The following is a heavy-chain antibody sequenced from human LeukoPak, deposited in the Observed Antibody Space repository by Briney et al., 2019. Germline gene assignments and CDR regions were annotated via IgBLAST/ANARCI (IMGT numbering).Heavy chain of an antibody. CDR2: INPNSGGT. CDR1: GYTFTGYY. V-gene: IGHV1-2*02. Sequence: ASVKVSCKASGYTFTGYYMHWVRQAPGQGLEWMGWINPNSGGTNYAQRFQGRVTMTRDTSTSTAYMELSRLRSDDTAVYYCARTLLWFGELIDYWGQGTLVTVSS. D-gene: IGHD3-10*01. CDR3: ARTLLWFGELIDY. J-gene: IGHJ4*02.